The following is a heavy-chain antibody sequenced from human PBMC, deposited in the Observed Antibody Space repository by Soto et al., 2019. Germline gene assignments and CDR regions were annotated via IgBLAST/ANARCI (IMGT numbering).Heavy chain of an antibody. J-gene: IGHJ6*02. V-gene: IGHV1-58*01. Sequence: SVKVSCKASGFTFTSSAVPWVRQARGQRLEWIGWIVVGSGNTNYAQKFQERVTITRDMSTSTAYMELSSLRSEDTAVYYCAADHQRRYYYYGMDVWGQGTTVTVSS. CDR3: AADHQRRYYYYGMDV. CDR1: GFTFTSSA. CDR2: IVVGSGNT.